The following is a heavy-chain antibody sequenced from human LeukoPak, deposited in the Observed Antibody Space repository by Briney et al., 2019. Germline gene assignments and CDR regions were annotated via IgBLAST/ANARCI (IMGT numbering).Heavy chain of an antibody. CDR3: AKDVGRWLQIDY. V-gene: IGHV3-30-3*01. D-gene: IGHD5-24*01. Sequence: GGSLRLSCAASGFTFSSYAMHWVRQAPGKGLEWVAVISYDGSNKYYADSVKGRFTISRDNSKNTLYLQMNSLRAEDTAVYYCAKDVGRWLQIDYWGQGTLVTVSS. J-gene: IGHJ4*02. CDR2: ISYDGSNK. CDR1: GFTFSSYA.